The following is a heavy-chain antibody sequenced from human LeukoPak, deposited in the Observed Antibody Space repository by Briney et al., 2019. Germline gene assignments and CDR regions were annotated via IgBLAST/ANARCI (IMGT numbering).Heavy chain of an antibody. CDR1: GFTLSSYA. J-gene: IGHJ4*02. Sequence: GASLRLSCAASGFTLSSYAMSWVRQAPGKGLEWVSAISGSGGSTYYADSVKGRFTISRDNSKNTLYLQMNSLRAEDTAVYYCAKRGREYYDSSGYLDYWGQGTLVTVSS. CDR2: ISGSGGST. D-gene: IGHD3-22*01. CDR3: AKRGREYYDSSGYLDY. V-gene: IGHV3-23*01.